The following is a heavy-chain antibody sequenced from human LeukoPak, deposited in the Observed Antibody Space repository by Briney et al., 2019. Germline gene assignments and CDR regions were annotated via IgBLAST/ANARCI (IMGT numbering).Heavy chain of an antibody. V-gene: IGHV4-39*07. CDR1: GGSISSSTYY. D-gene: IGHD2-21*02. Sequence: SETLSLTCTVSGGSISSSTYYWGWIRQPPGKGLEWIGTIYYSRSTYYNPSLKSRVTISLDTPKNQFSLKLSSVTAADTAVYYCARVVLGGDYPNYFDPWGQGTLVTVSS. CDR3: ARVVLGGDYPNYFDP. CDR2: IYYSRST. J-gene: IGHJ5*02.